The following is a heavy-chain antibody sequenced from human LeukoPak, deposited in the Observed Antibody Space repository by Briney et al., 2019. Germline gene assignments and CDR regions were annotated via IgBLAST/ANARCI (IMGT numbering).Heavy chain of an antibody. Sequence: GGSLRLSCTASGVTFGDYAMSWVRQAPGKGLEWVGFIRSKAYGGTTEYAASVKGRFTISRDDSKSIAYLQMNSLKTEDTAVYYCTRDQPYYDFWSGTIFDYWGQGTLVTVSS. CDR1: GVTFGDYA. CDR3: TRDQPYYDFWSGTIFDY. CDR2: IRSKAYGGTT. J-gene: IGHJ4*02. V-gene: IGHV3-49*04. D-gene: IGHD3-3*01.